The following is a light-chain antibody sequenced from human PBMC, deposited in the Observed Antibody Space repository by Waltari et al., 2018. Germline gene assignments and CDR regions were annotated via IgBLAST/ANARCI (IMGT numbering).Light chain of an antibody. V-gene: IGKV1-39*01. CDR2: AAS. CDR1: QNINKF. J-gene: IGKJ3*01. CDR3: QHSHSTPIT. Sequence: DIQMTQSPSFLSASVVDRVTITCRASQNINKFLNWYQQKPGKAPKFLSYAASLLQTGVPSRFRGSGSGTEFTLTIDSLQPEDFATYFCQHSHSTPITFGPGTTVDV.